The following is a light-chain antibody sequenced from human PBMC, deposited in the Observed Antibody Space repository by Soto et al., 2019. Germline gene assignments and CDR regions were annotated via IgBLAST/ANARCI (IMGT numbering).Light chain of an antibody. CDR3: KQYNSYSGT. CDR2: KSS. CDR1: QSISSW. J-gene: IGKJ1*01. Sequence: DIQMTQSPSTLSASVGDRVTITCRASQSISSWLAWCQQKPGKAPKLLICKSSSLESGVPSRFSGSGSGTEFTLTISTLQPDDFATYSCKQYNSYSGTFGKGTKVDIK. V-gene: IGKV1-5*03.